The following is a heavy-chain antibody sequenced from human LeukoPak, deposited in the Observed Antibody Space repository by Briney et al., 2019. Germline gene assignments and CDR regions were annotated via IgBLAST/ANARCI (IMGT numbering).Heavy chain of an antibody. CDR2: IYHSGST. CDR3: ARAKGRQQLVGGWFDP. V-gene: IGHV4-4*02. J-gene: IGHJ5*02. CDR1: GGPISSSNW. D-gene: IGHD6-13*01. Sequence: PSGALALTCAVSGGPISSSNWWSWVRQPPGKGLEWIGEIYHSGSTNYNPSLKSRVTISVDKSKNQFSLKLSSVTAADTAVYYCARAKGRQQLVGGWFDPWGQGTLVTVSS.